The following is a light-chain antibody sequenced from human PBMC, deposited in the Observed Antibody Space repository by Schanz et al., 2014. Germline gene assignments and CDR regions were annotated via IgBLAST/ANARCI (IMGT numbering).Light chain of an antibody. CDR1: SSDVGGYNY. CDR2: DVS. CDR3: SSYTSSSLV. V-gene: IGLV2-14*01. Sequence: QSALTQPASVSGSPGQSITISCTGTSSDVGGYNYVSWYQQHPGKAPKLMIYDVSERPSGVPDRFSGSKSGNTASLTVSGLQAEDEADYYCSSYTSSSLVFGGGTKLTVL. J-gene: IGLJ2*01.